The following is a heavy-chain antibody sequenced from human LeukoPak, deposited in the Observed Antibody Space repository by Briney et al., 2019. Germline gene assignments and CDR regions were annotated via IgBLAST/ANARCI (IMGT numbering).Heavy chain of an antibody. CDR1: GFTFSSYG. V-gene: IGHV4-38-2*01. D-gene: IGHD6-13*01. J-gene: IGHJ5*02. CDR3: ARAYSSSWYYNWFDP. Sequence: GSLRLSCAASGFTFSSYGMHWVRQAPGKGLEWIGSIYNSGSTYYNPSLKSRVTISVDTSKNQFSLKLRSVTAADTAMYYCARAYSSSWYYNWFDPWGQGTLVTVSS. CDR2: IYNSGST.